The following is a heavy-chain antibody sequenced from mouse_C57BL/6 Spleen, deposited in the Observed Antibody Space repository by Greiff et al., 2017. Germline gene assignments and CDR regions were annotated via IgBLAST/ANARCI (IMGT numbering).Heavy chain of an antibody. V-gene: IGHV1-15*01. Sequence: QVQLQQSGAELVRPGASVTLSCKASGYTFTDYEMHWVQQTPVHGLEWIGAIDPETGGTAYNQKFKGKAIRTADKSSSTAYMELRSLTSEDSAVYYCTRGYYGSRYYFDYWGQGTTLTVSS. CDR3: TRGYYGSRYYFDY. CDR1: GYTFTDYE. D-gene: IGHD1-1*01. CDR2: IDPETGGT. J-gene: IGHJ2*01.